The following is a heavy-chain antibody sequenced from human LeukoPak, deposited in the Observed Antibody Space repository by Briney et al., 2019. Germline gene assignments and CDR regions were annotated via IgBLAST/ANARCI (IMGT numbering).Heavy chain of an antibody. CDR2: INHSGST. V-gene: IGHV4-34*01. CDR3: ARQAPYRGDAFDI. J-gene: IGHJ3*02. Sequence: PSETLSLTCAVYGGSFSGYYWSWIRQPPGKGLEWIGEINHSGSTYYNPSLKSRVTISVDTSKNQFSLKLSSVTAADTAVYYCARQAPYRGDAFDIWGQGTMVTVSS. CDR1: GGSFSGYY.